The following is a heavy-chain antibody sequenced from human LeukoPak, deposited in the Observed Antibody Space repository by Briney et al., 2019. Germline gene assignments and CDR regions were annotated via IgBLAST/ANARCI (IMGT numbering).Heavy chain of an antibody. CDR3: ANRRGTSGWSEGYFDY. V-gene: IGHV2-5*02. D-gene: IGHD6-19*01. CDR2: IYWDDDK. Sequence: SGPTLVKPTQTLTLTCTFSGFSLSTSGVGVGWIRQPPGKAPEWLALIYWDDDKRYSPSLKSRLTITKDTSKNQGVLTMTNVDPLDTATYYCANRRGTSGWSEGYFDYWGQGTLVTVSS. CDR1: GFSLSTSGVG. J-gene: IGHJ4*02.